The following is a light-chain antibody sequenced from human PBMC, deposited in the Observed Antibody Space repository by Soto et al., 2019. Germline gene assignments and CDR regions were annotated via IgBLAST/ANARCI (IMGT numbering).Light chain of an antibody. CDR1: SSNFGAGYD. V-gene: IGLV1-40*01. CDR3: QSFDTSLRAVV. CDR2: ADN. Sequence: QSVLTQPPSVSGAPGQRVTIPCTGSSSNFGAGYDVHWYQQRPGTVPKLLIYADNKRPSGVPGRFSGSRSGTSASLAIFGLQAEDGADYYCQSFDTSLRAVVFGGGTKLTVL. J-gene: IGLJ2*01.